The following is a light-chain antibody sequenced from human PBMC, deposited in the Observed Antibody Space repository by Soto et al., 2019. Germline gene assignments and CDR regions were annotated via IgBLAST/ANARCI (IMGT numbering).Light chain of an antibody. Sequence: QTVVTQEPSFSVSPGGTVTLTCGLNSGSVSTSSYPSWYQQTPGQTPRTLIYSTNNRSSGVPDRFSGSILGNKAALSIPGARADDASDYSCLLYLGSGIYVFGTGTTVTVL. V-gene: IGLV8-61*01. J-gene: IGLJ1*01. CDR2: STN. CDR3: LLYLGSGIYV. CDR1: SGSVSTSSY.